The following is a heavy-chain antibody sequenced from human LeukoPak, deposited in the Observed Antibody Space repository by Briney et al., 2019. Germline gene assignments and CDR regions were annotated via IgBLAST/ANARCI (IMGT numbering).Heavy chain of an antibody. CDR3: TRGSGGAF. D-gene: IGHD2-15*01. J-gene: IGHJ4*02. CDR1: GFTFGDHT. V-gene: IGHV3-49*03. CDR2: IRSKTYGGTT. Sequence: GRSLRLSCIGSGFTFGDHTMSWFRQAPGKGLEWIGFIRSKTYGGTTECAASLKDRFAISRDDSKSIAYLQMDSLKIEDTAVYYCTRGSGGAFWGQGTLITVSS.